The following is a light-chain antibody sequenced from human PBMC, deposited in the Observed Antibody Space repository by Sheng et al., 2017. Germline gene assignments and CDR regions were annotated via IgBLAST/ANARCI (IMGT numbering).Light chain of an antibody. CDR3: QRYNSGSAGGGT. Sequence: DIQMTQSPSTLSASVGDRVTITCRASQSLSSGWPVSAQTREAPKLLISKASTLEDGVPSRFQRQXVRDRIHLTINTLQPDDFATYYCQRYNSGSAGGGTFGPGTEGGNQT. J-gene: IGKJ1*01. V-gene: IGKV1-5*03. CDR1: QSLSSG. CDR2: KAS.